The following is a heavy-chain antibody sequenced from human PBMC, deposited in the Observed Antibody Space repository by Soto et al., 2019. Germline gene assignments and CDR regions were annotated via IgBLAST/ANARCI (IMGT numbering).Heavy chain of an antibody. J-gene: IGHJ4*02. CDR2: INAGNGNT. CDR1: GYTFTSYA. V-gene: IGHV1-3*05. D-gene: IGHD2-21*02. Sequence: QVQLVQSGAEEKKPGASVKVSCKASGYTFTSYAMHWGRQAPGQRLEWMGWINAGNGNTKYSQKFQGRVTMTRDTSASTAYMELSSLRSEDTAVYYCARSIVVVTALDYWGQGTLVSVSS. CDR3: ARSIVVVTALDY.